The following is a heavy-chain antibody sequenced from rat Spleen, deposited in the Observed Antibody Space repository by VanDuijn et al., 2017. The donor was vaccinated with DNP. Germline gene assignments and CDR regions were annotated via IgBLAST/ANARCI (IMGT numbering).Heavy chain of an antibody. V-gene: IGHV2S12*01. D-gene: IGHD1-11*01. CDR2: ISSGGST. Sequence: QVQLKESGPGLVQPSQTLSLTCTVSGFSLTSYGVSWVRQPPGKGLEWIAAISSGGSTYYNSALKSRLSISRDTSKSQVFLKMNSLQTEDTAIYFCTRGTTAPFAYWGQGTLVTVSS. CDR3: TRGTTAPFAY. J-gene: IGHJ3*01. CDR1: GFSLTSYG.